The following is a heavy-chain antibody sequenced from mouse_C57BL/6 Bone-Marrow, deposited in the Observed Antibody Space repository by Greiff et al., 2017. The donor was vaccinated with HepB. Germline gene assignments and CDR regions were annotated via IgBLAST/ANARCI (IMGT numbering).Heavy chain of an antibody. CDR2: IDTANGNT. D-gene: IGHD1-1*01. CDR1: GFNIKNTY. J-gene: IGHJ1*03. V-gene: IGHV14-3*01. Sequence: VQLQQSVAGLVRPGASVKLSCTASGFNIKNTYMHWVQQRPEQGLEWIGRIDTANGNTKYAPKFQGKATITADTSSNTAYLQLSSLTSKDTAIYYCARDYYGSSVRYFDVWGTGTTVTVSA. CDR3: ARDYYGSSVRYFDV.